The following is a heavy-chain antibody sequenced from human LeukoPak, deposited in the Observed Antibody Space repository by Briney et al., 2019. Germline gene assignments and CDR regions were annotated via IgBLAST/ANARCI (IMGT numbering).Heavy chain of an antibody. Sequence: GGSLRLSCAASGFTFSSHWMSWVRQAPGKGLEWVANIKKDGSEKYYVDSVKGRFTISRDNAKTSLYLQMNSLRAEDTAVYYCARDCSRRFDPWGQGTLVTVSS. J-gene: IGHJ5*02. V-gene: IGHV3-7*01. D-gene: IGHD2-2*01. CDR2: IKKDGSEK. CDR1: GFTFSSHW. CDR3: ARDCSRRFDP.